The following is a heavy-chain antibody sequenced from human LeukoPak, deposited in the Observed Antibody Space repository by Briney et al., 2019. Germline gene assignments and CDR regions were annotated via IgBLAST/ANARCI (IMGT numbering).Heavy chain of an antibody. D-gene: IGHD3-9*01. CDR3: ARKVGLRYFDGAYYMDV. CDR2: IYSGGST. V-gene: IGHV3-53*01. J-gene: IGHJ6*03. CDR1: GFTVSSNY. Sequence: GGSLRLSCAASGFTVSSNYMSWVRQAPGKGLKWVSVIYSGGSTYYADSVKGRFTISRDNSKNTLYLQMNSLRAEDTAVYYCARKVGLRYFDGAYYMDVWGKGTTVTVSS.